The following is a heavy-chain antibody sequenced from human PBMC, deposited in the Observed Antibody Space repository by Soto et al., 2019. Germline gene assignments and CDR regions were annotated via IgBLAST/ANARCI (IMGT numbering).Heavy chain of an antibody. Sequence: SETLSLTCTVSGGSIRSYYWSWIRQPPGKGLEWIGYMYNTGSTVYNPSFKSRVTISVDTSKNQFSLKLNSVTAADTAVYYCARHGPRGQWLAENDDYYGMDVWGQGTTVTVSS. V-gene: IGHV4-59*01. D-gene: IGHD6-19*01. CDR2: MYNTGST. J-gene: IGHJ6*01. CDR1: GGSIRSYY. CDR3: ARHGPRGQWLAENDDYYGMDV.